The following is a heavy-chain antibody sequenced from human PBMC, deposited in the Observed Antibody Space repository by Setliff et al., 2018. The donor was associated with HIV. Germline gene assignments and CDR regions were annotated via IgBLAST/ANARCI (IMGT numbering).Heavy chain of an antibody. CDR2: INPNTGDT. V-gene: IGHV1-2*06. J-gene: IGHJ6*02. Sequence: ASVKVSCKASGYTFTGDFIHWVRKAPGQGLEWMRRINPNTGDTNYAQKFQDRVTMTRDTSVNIAYMQLSRLRSDDTAVYYCARAPTLFGVEYYYYFGMDVWGQGT. D-gene: IGHD3-3*01. CDR3: ARAPTLFGVEYYYYFGMDV. CDR1: GYTFTGDF.